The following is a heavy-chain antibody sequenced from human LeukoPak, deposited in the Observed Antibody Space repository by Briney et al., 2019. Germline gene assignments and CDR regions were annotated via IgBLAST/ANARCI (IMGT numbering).Heavy chain of an antibody. Sequence: SGTLSLTCAVSGDSFSYDNWWSWVRQPPGKGLEWIGETHHSGGSNYNPSLKSRVIVSVDKSKNQVSLSLTSVTAADTAVYYCARHHYFALAYWGQGTLVTVSS. J-gene: IGHJ4*02. CDR2: THHSGGS. V-gene: IGHV4-4*02. CDR1: GDSFSYDNW. CDR3: ARHHYFALAY. D-gene: IGHD2-21*01.